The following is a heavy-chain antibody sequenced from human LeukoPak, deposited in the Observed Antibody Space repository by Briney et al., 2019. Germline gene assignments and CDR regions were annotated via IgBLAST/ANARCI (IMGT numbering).Heavy chain of an antibody. Sequence: ETLSLTCTVSGGSISSSSYYWGWIRQPPGKGLEWVANINQDGSEKYYVDSVKGRFTISRDNAKNSLYLQMDSLRAEDTAVYYCARDPDDLLGVSFDYWGQGALVTVSS. V-gene: IGHV3-7*01. D-gene: IGHD1-26*01. CDR2: INQDGSEK. CDR1: GGSISSSSYY. CDR3: ARDPDDLLGVSFDY. J-gene: IGHJ4*02.